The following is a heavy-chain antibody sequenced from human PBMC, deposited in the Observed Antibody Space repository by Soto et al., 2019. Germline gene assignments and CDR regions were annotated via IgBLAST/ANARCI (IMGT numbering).Heavy chain of an antibody. D-gene: IGHD1-20*01. CDR2: VYHTGNT. Sequence: SVTLSLTCPVSGCSITPYYWTWIRHPPGKGLEWIGYVYHTGNTYYNPSLKSRVTISLDTSKNQVSLRLKSVTAADTAVYYCAREQYNWKLWGQGTLVTVSS. CDR3: AREQYNWKL. CDR1: GCSITPYY. J-gene: IGHJ4*02. V-gene: IGHV4-59*01.